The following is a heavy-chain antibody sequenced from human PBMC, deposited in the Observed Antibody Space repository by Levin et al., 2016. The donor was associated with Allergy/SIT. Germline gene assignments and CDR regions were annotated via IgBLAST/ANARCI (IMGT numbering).Heavy chain of an antibody. CDR1: GFTFSSYG. CDR2: IRYDGSNK. V-gene: IGHV3-30*02. J-gene: IGHJ6*02. CDR3: AKDILTYAQQYGMDV. Sequence: GGSLRLSCAASGFTFSSYGMHWVRQAPGKGLEWVAFIRYDGSNKYYADSVKGRFTISRDNSKNTLYLQMNSLRAEDTAVYYCAKDILTYAQQYGMDVWGQGTTVTVSS. D-gene: IGHD3-9*01.